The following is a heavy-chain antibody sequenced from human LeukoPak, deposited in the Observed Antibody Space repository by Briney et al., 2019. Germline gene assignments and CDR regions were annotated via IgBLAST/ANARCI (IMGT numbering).Heavy chain of an antibody. CDR2: ITSGSSYI. CDR1: GFSFSTYN. Sequence: GGSLRLSCAASGFSFSTYNMNWVRQAPGQRLEWVSSITSGSSYIYYADSVKGRFTISRDNAKSSLYLQMDSLRAEDTAVYYCARDPYSGDYGAYYYYYMDVWGKGTTVTISS. D-gene: IGHD1-26*01. V-gene: IGHV3-21*01. J-gene: IGHJ6*03. CDR3: ARDPYSGDYGAYYYYYMDV.